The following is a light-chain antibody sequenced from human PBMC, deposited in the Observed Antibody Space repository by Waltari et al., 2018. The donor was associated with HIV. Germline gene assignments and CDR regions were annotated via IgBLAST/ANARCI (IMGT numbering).Light chain of an antibody. CDR3: CAYAGSTTYVI. J-gene: IGLJ2*01. Sequence: QSALTQPASVSGSPGQSITISCTGTSSDVGGSNLVSWYQQQPGKAPKLMIYEVSNRPSGVSTRFSGSKSGNTASLTMSGLQAEDEADYYCCAYAGSTTYVIFGGGTKLTVL. CDR2: EVS. CDR1: SSDVGGSNL. V-gene: IGLV2-23*02.